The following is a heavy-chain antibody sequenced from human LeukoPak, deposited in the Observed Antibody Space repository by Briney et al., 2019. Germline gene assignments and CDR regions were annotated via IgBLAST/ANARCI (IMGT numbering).Heavy chain of an antibody. V-gene: IGHV3-7*03. J-gene: IGHJ6*04. Sequence: GGSLRLSCAASGFTFSSYWMSWVRQAPGKGLEWVANIKQDGREKYYVDSVKGRFTISRDNAKNSLYLQMNSLRAEDTAVYYCARHPSDYYGSGSYYLYYYYYYGMDVWGKGTTVTVSS. CDR1: GFTFSSYW. CDR3: ARHPSDYYGSGSYYLYYYYYYGMDV. D-gene: IGHD3-10*01. CDR2: IKQDGREK.